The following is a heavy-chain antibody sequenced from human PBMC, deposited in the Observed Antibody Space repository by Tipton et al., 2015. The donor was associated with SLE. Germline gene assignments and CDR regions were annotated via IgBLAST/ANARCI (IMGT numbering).Heavy chain of an antibody. D-gene: IGHD3-3*01. Sequence: TLSLTCNVSGDYISSGYYYWSWIRQHPGKGLEWIGDIHYSGSTYSNPSLKSRLTMSVDMSKNQVSLKLTSVTVTGTARYYCARGTFGEVTHYCYFYIVVWGTGTTVTVS. CDR1: GDYISSGYYY. J-gene: IGHJ6*03. CDR3: ARGTFGEVTHYCYFYIVV. CDR2: IHYSGST. V-gene: IGHV4-31*03.